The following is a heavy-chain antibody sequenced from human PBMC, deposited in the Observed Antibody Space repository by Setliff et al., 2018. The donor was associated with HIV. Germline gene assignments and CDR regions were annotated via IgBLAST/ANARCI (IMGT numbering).Heavy chain of an antibody. CDR3: ARGPRSSTYYYYYYMDV. D-gene: IGHD6-6*01. Sequence: SETLSLTCTVSGGSISSYYWSWIRRPPGKGLEWIGYIYYSGSTNYNPSLKSRVTISVDTSKNQFSLKLSSVTAADTAVYYCARGPRSSTYYYYYYMDVWGKGTTVTVSS. CDR1: GGSISSYY. J-gene: IGHJ6*03. V-gene: IGHV4-59*01. CDR2: IYYSGST.